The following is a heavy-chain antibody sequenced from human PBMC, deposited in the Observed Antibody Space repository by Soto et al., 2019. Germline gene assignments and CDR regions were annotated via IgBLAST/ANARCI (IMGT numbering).Heavy chain of an antibody. CDR2: IKQDGSEK. V-gene: IGHV3-7*03. CDR1: GLTFSSYW. Sequence: GGSLRLSCAASGLTFSSYWMSWVRQAPGKGLEWVANIKQDGSEKYYVDSVKGRFTISRDNAKNSLYLEMNSLRAEDTAVYYCAREGSRGSSWYMYNWFDPWGQGTLVTVSS. J-gene: IGHJ5*02. CDR3: AREGSRGSSWYMYNWFDP. D-gene: IGHD6-13*01.